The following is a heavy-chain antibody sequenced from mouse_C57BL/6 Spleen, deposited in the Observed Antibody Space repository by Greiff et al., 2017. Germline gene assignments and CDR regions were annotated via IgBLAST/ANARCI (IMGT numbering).Heavy chain of an antibody. CDR2: IDPSDSET. CDR1: GYTFTSYW. V-gene: IGHV1-52*01. CDR3: AREGNLLVDY. J-gene: IGHJ2*01. D-gene: IGHD1-1*01. Sequence: QVQLQQPGAELVRPGSSVKLSCKASGYTFTSYWMHWVKQRPIQGLEWIGNIDPSDSETHYNQKFKDKATLTVDKSSSTAYMQLSSLTSEDSAVYYCAREGNLLVDYWSQGTTLTVSS.